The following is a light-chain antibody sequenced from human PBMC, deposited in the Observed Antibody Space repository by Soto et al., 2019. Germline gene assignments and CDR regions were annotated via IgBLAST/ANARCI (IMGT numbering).Light chain of an antibody. J-gene: IGLJ2*01. CDR3: SSYSSSNTVV. V-gene: IGLV2-14*01. Sequence: QSALTQPASVSGSPGQSITLSCTGTSSDVCGYNYVSWYQQHPGKAPKLMIYDVSNRPSGVSNRFSASKSGNTASLTISGLQAEDEADYYCSSYSSSNTVVFGGGTQLTVL. CDR1: SSDVCGYNY. CDR2: DVS.